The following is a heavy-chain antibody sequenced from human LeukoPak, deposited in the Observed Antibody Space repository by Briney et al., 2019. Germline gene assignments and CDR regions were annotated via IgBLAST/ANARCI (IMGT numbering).Heavy chain of an antibody. Sequence: GGSLRLSCAASGFTFSSHAMHWVRQAPGKGLEWVALISHDGSNKKYADSVMGRFTISRDNSQNTLYLQMNSLRAEDTAVYYCARHHPEDIVVVPAAWADYWGQGTLVTVSS. CDR1: GFTFSSHA. CDR2: ISHDGSNK. D-gene: IGHD2-2*01. J-gene: IGHJ4*02. V-gene: IGHV3-30-3*01. CDR3: ARHHPEDIVVVPAAWADY.